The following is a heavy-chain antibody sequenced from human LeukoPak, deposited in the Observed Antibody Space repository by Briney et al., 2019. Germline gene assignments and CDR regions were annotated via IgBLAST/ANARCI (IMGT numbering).Heavy chain of an antibody. CDR2: INPSGSST. CDR3: ARDNSVGDIAWWFDP. CDR1: GYSFTSHY. Sequence: ASVKVSCKASGYSFTSHYMHWVRQAPGQGLEWMGLINPSGSSTLYAQKFQGRVTMTRDMSTATDYMELSSLRSEDTAVYYCARDNSVGDIAWWFDPWGQGTLVTVSS. V-gene: IGHV1-46*01. J-gene: IGHJ5*02. D-gene: IGHD3-16*02.